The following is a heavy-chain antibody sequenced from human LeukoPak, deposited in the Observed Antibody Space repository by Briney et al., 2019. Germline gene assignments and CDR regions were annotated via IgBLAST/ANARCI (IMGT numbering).Heavy chain of an antibody. CDR1: GGSISSDTYY. Sequence: PSETLSLTCTVSGGSISSDTYYWSWFRQPAGKGLEWIGRVYTTGSTNYSPSLKSRVTISMDTSKNQFSLNLSSVTAAHTALYYCARGRRYGSSEFDYWGQGTLVTVSS. CDR2: VYTTGST. V-gene: IGHV4-61*02. J-gene: IGHJ4*02. CDR3: ARGRRYGSSEFDY. D-gene: IGHD3-10*01.